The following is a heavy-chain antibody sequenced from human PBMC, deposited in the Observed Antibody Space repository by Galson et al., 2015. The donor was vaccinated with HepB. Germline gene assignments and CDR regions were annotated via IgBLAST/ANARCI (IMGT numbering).Heavy chain of an antibody. V-gene: IGHV1-69*06. CDR1: GGTFSSYA. CDR2: IIPIFGTA. J-gene: IGHJ4*02. CDR3: ARGGYCSGGSCYGY. D-gene: IGHD2-15*01. Sequence: SVKVSCKASGGTFSSYAISWVRQAPGQGLEWMGGIIPIFGTANYAQKFQGRVTITADKPTSTAYMELSSLRSEDTAVYYCARGGYCSGGSCYGYWGQGTLVTVSS.